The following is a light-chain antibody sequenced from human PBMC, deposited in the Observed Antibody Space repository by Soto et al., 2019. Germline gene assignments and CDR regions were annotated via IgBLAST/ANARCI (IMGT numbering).Light chain of an antibody. J-gene: IGLJ1*01. Sequence: QAVVTQPPSVSEAPRQRVTISCSGSSSNIGNNAVNWYQQLPGKAPKLLIYYDDLLPSGVSDRFSGSKPGTSASLAISGLQSEDEADYYCAAWDDSLNGYVFGTGTKLTVL. CDR3: AAWDDSLNGYV. CDR2: YDD. V-gene: IGLV1-36*01. CDR1: SSNIGNNA.